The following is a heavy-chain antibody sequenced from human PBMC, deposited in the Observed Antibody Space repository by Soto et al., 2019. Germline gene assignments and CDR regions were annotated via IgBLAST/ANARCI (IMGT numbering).Heavy chain of an antibody. CDR1: GDSISRYY. D-gene: IGHD3-10*01. V-gene: IGHV4-59*01. CDR3: ARDQGGEFLKGSGMDV. Sequence: QVQLQESGPGLVKPSETLSLTRTVSGDSISRYYWSWIRLFPGKGLEWIGYIYYSGETNYNPSVKSRVTISVDRTKNQFSLKLSSVTAADTAVYYCARDQGGEFLKGSGMDVWGQGTTVTVSS. J-gene: IGHJ6*02. CDR2: IYYSGET.